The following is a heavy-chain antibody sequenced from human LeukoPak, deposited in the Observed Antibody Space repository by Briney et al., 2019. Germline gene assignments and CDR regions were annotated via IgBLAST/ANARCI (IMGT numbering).Heavy chain of an antibody. CDR1: GFTFSSYS. CDR3: ARSSGYDWVIGY. Sequence: AGGSLRLSCAASGFTFSSYSMNWVRQAPGQGLEWGSSISSSSSYIYYAESVKGRFTISRDNAKNSLYLQMNSLRAEDTAVYYCARSSGYDWVIGYWGQGTLVTVSS. D-gene: IGHD5-12*01. J-gene: IGHJ4*02. CDR2: ISSSSSYI. V-gene: IGHV3-21*01.